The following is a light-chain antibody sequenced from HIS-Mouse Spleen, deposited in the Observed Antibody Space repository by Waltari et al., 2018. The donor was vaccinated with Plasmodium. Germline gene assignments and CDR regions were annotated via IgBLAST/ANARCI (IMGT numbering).Light chain of an antibody. CDR3: QQYDNLPPLFT. Sequence: DIQMTQSPSSLSASVGDRVTITCQASQDISNYLNWYQQKPGKAPKLLIYDASNLKTGVPSRFSGRGAGTDFTFTICSLQPEDIATYYCQQYDNLPPLFTFGPGTKVDIK. J-gene: IGKJ3*01. CDR2: DAS. CDR1: QDISNY. V-gene: IGKV1-33*01.